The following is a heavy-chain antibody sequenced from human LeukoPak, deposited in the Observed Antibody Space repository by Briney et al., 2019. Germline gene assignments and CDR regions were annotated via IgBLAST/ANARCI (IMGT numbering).Heavy chain of an antibody. CDR2: IWFDGSRE. Sequence: GGSLRLSCAASGFTFNRNGMHWVRQAPGKGLEWVALIWFDGSREYYGDSVKGRFIISRDNPKNTLYLQMNSLRAEDTAVYYCARWLSYKIDSNGFLDYWGQGTLVTVSS. V-gene: IGHV3-33*01. D-gene: IGHD3-22*01. CDR3: ARWLSYKIDSNGFLDY. CDR1: GFTFNRNG. J-gene: IGHJ4*02.